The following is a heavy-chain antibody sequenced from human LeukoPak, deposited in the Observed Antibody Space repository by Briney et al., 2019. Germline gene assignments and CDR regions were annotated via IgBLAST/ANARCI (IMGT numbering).Heavy chain of an antibody. V-gene: IGHV4-4*07. D-gene: IGHD6-13*01. CDR1: GGSISSYY. CDR3: ARGYSSSWPSRDYYYYMDV. Sequence: SETLSLTCTVSGGSISSYYWSWIRQPAGKGLEWIGRIYTSGSTNYNPSLKSRVTISVDKSKNQFSLKLSSVTAADTAVYYCARGYSSSWPSRDYYYYMDVWGKGTTVTVSS. J-gene: IGHJ6*03. CDR2: IYTSGST.